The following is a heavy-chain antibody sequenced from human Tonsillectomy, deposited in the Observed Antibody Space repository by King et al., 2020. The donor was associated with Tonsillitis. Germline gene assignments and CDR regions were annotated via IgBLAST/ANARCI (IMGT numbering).Heavy chain of an antibody. J-gene: IGHJ4*02. CDR2: INPSGGST. Sequence: QLVQSGAEVKKPGASVKVSCKASGYTFTSYYMHWVRQAPGQGLEWRGIINPSGGSTSYAQKFQGRVTMTRDTSTSTVYMELSSLRSEDTAVYYCARSLITMVRGVIIALGYWGQGTLVTVSS. CDR1: GYTFTSYY. V-gene: IGHV1-46*03. CDR3: ARSLITMVRGVIIALGY. D-gene: IGHD3-10*01.